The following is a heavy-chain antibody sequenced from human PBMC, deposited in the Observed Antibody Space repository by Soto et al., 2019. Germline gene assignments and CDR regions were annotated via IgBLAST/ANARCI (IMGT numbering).Heavy chain of an antibody. D-gene: IGHD6-13*01. Sequence: QVQLVQSGAEVKKPGASVKVSCKASGYTFTSYGISWVRQAPGQGLEWMGWISGYNGNTNYAQKVQGRVTMTTDTSTSTAYTDLRSLRSDDTAVYYCARDRRIAAAGYYYYYGMDVWGQGTTVTVSS. CDR1: GYTFTSYG. J-gene: IGHJ6*02. CDR2: ISGYNGNT. CDR3: ARDRRIAAAGYYYYYGMDV. V-gene: IGHV1-18*01.